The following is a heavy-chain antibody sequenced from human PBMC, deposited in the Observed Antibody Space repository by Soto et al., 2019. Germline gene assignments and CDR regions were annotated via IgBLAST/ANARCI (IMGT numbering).Heavy chain of an antibody. CDR2: IYYSGST. Sequence: QVQLQESGPGLVKPSQTLSLTCTVSGGSISSGDYYWSWIRQPPGKGLEWIGYIYYSGSTYYNPSLKSRVTISVDTSKNQFSLKLSSVTAAXXXXXXXXXXGXGXXXXXYWXQGTLVT. V-gene: IGHV4-30-4*01. D-gene: IGHD2-21*01. J-gene: IGHJ4*02. CDR1: GGSISSGDYY. CDR3: XXXGXGXXXXXY.